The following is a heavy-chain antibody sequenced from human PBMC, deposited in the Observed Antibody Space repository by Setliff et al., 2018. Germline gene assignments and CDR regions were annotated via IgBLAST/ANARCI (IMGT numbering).Heavy chain of an antibody. CDR3: ARGQNSYHPGSWGPLYDH. D-gene: IGHD3-10*01. J-gene: IGHJ4*02. Sequence: PSETLSLTCTVSGGSISGGTYYWTWIRQPAGKGLEWIGHWYTSGITNYNPSLKSQVTISVDTSKNQFSLKLSSVTAADTAVFFCARGQNSYHPGSWGPLYDHWGQGTQGTVSS. CDR2: WYTSGIT. V-gene: IGHV4-61*09. CDR1: GGSISGGTYY.